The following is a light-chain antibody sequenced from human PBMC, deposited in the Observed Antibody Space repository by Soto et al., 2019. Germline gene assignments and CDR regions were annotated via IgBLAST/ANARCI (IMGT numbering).Light chain of an antibody. V-gene: IGLV1-40*01. CDR2: GDN. CDR1: SSNIGAGYD. Sequence: QSLLTQPPSVSVAPGQRVTISCTGSSSNIGAGYDVNWYQQLPETAPKLLIFGDNNRPSGVPDRFSGSKSGTSASLVITGLQADDEADYYCQSNDNGLSGSDVFGTGTKVTVL. CDR3: QSNDNGLSGSDV. J-gene: IGLJ1*01.